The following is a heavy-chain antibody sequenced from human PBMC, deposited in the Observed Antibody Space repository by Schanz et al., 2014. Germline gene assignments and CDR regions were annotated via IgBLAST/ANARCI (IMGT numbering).Heavy chain of an antibody. Sequence: QVQLVQSGAEVKKPGSSVKVSCKASGGTFSTYTISWVRQAPGQGLEWMGRIIPILGIANYAQKFQGRVKITADKSTFTAYMDVSSLRSEDTAVYYCASSGAGYSSSWDFDYWGQGTLVTVSS. D-gene: IGHD6-13*01. CDR3: ASSGAGYSSSWDFDY. CDR1: GGTFSTYT. J-gene: IGHJ4*02. V-gene: IGHV1-69*02. CDR2: IIPILGIA.